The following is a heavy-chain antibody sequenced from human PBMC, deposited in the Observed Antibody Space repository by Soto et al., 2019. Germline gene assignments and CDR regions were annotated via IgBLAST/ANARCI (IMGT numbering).Heavy chain of an antibody. CDR1: GFVFSGSA. J-gene: IGHJ4*02. Sequence: EVQLVESGGGLVQPGGSLKLSCAASGFVFSGSAMHWVRQASGKGLEWVGHIGNKANNYATTYAASVKGRFIISRDDSKNTAYLQMNSLKTEDTALYYCVSPYCNGAGCYAFDFWGQGTLVTVSS. D-gene: IGHD2-2*01. CDR2: IGNKANNYAT. CDR3: VSPYCNGAGCYAFDF. V-gene: IGHV3-73*01.